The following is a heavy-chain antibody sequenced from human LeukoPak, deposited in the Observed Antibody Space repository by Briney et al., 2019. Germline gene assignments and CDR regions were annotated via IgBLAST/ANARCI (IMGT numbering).Heavy chain of an antibody. D-gene: IGHD4-23*01. Sequence: GGSLRLSCAASGFTFSSYAMHWVRQAPGKGLEWVAVISYDGSNKYYADSVKGRFAISRDNSKNTLYLQMNSLRAEDTAVYYCAGDFGGYHYYGMDVWGQGTTVTVSS. V-gene: IGHV3-30*09. CDR2: ISYDGSNK. CDR3: AGDFGGYHYYGMDV. J-gene: IGHJ6*02. CDR1: GFTFSSYA.